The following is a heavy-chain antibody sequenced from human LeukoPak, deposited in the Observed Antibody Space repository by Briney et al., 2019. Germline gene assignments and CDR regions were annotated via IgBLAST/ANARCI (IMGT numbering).Heavy chain of an antibody. V-gene: IGHV3-33*03. CDR2: IWYDGSNK. CDR1: GFTFSSYG. Sequence: PGGSLRLSCAASGFTFSSYGMHWVRQAPGKGLEWVALIWYDGSNKYYADSVKGRFTISRDNAKNSLYLQMNSLRAEDTAVYYCARGTIAAAGYYYFDYWGQGTQVTVSS. D-gene: IGHD6-13*01. CDR3: ARGTIAAAGYYYFDY. J-gene: IGHJ4*02.